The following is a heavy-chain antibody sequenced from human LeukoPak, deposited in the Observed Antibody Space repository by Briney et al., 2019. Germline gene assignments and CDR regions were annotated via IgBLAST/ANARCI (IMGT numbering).Heavy chain of an antibody. CDR1: GGSISSYY. V-gene: IGHV4-59*08. J-gene: IGHJ4*02. D-gene: IGHD2-15*01. CDR3: ARTYCRGGSCHFDY. CDR2: ISYSGST. Sequence: SETLSLTCTVSGGSISSYYWSWIRQPPGKGLEWIGYISYSGSTDSNPSLKSRVTISVDTSKNRISLKLSSVTAADTAVYYCARTYCRGGSCHFDYWGQGDLVTVSS.